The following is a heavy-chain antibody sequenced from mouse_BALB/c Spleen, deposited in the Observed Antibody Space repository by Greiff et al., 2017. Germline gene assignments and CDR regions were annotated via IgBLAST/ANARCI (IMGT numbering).Heavy chain of an antibody. Sequence: QVQLQQSGAELVRPGASVTLSCKASGYTFTDYEMHWVKQTPVHGLEWIGAIDPETGGTAYNQKFKGKATLTADKSSSTAYMELRSLTSEDSAVYYCTRSYGGAMDYWGQGTSVTVSS. CDR1: GYTFTDYE. V-gene: IGHV1-15*01. CDR2: IDPETGGT. CDR3: TRSYGGAMDY. J-gene: IGHJ4*01. D-gene: IGHD1-2*01.